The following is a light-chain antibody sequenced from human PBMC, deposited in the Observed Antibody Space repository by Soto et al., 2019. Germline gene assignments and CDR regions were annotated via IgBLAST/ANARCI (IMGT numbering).Light chain of an antibody. V-gene: IGKV1-5*03. CDR1: QSISSW. CDR3: QQYDSYSA. CDR2: KAS. J-gene: IGKJ1*01. Sequence: DIQMTQSPSTLSASIGDRVTITCRASQSISSWLAWYQQKPGKAPKLLIYKASSLQSGVPSWFSGSGSGTEFTLTISSLQPDDFATYYCQQYDSYSAFGQGTKVEI.